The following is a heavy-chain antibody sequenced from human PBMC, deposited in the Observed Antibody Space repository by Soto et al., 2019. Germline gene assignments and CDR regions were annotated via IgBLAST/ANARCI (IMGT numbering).Heavy chain of an antibody. V-gene: IGHV3-23*01. Sequence: XGSLRIFCAASGFAVDNYAVTWVRQAPGKGLEWVSCVGGSGDSTYYADSVKGRFTISRDTSKNTLYLQMNSLRPDDTAVYFCAKGQGYYYDSSGYTFDYWGQGTLVTVSS. D-gene: IGHD3-22*01. CDR2: VGGSGDST. J-gene: IGHJ4*02. CDR1: GFAVDNYA. CDR3: AKGQGYYYDSSGYTFDY.